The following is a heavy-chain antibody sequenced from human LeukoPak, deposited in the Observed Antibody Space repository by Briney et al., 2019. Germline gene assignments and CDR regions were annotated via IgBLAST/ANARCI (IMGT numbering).Heavy chain of an antibody. V-gene: IGHV3-23*01. Sequence: GGSLRLSCAASGFTFRTYAMSWVRQAPGKGLEWVSAISGSGATTFYADSVKRRFSISGDNSKNTLFLQMNSLRAEDTAVYYCAKDRVSSGYYYFDYWGQGTLVTVSS. CDR3: AKDRVSSGYYYFDY. J-gene: IGHJ4*02. CDR1: GFTFRTYA. D-gene: IGHD6-19*01. CDR2: ISGSGATT.